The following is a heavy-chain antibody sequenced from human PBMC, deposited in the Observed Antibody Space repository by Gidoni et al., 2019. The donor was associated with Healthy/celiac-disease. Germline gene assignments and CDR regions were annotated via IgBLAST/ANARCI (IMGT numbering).Heavy chain of an antibody. J-gene: IGHJ4*02. V-gene: IGHV3-74*01. CDR3: AREGGYSGYDKDY. CDR2: MNSEGSST. D-gene: IGHD5-12*01. Sequence: EVQLVESGGGLVQPGGSLRLSCAASGFTFSSYWMHLFRQARGKGLVGVSRMNSEGSSTSYADSVKVRFTISRDNAKNTLYLQMNSLRAEDTAVYYWAREGGYSGYDKDYWGQGTLVTVSS. CDR1: GFTFSSYW.